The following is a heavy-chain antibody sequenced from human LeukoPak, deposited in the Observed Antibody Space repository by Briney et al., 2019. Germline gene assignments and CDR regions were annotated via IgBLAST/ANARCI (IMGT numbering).Heavy chain of an antibody. Sequence: GGSLRLSCAASGFTLSDFWMSWVRQAPGKGLEWVANMNQDGSDKNYVDSVKGRFTISRDNAKNSLYLQMNSLRAEDTAVYYCARWPDYYDTSKYYYGMDVWGRGTTVTVSS. CDR2: MNQDGSDK. D-gene: IGHD3-22*01. J-gene: IGHJ6*02. CDR1: GFTLSDFW. CDR3: ARWPDYYDTSKYYYGMDV. V-gene: IGHV3-7*03.